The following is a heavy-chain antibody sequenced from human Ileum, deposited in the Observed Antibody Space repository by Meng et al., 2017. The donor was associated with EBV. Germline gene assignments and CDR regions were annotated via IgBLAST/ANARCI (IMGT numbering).Heavy chain of an antibody. D-gene: IGHD1-26*01. J-gene: IGHJ4*02. CDR2: ISAYNGNT. CDR3: ARVEVGITSGDY. V-gene: IGHV1-18*01. Sequence: VQLVQAGGGVKKPGASGKVSCKASGYTFTNYGITWVRQAPGQGLEWMGWISAYNGNTNYAQTLQGRVTMTTDTSTSTAYMELGSLRSDDTAVYYCARVEVGITSGDYWGQGTLVTVSS. CDR1: GYTFTNYG.